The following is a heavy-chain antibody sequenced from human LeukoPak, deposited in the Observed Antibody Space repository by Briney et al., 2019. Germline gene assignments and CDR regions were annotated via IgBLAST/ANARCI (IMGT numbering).Heavy chain of an antibody. CDR1: GVTFSGYY. Sequence: PSETLSLTSAVYGVTFSGYYWSWIPQPPGLGLKWIGEINHSGSTNYSPSLTSRVTRSVDTSKNQFSLKLSSVTAADTAVYYCARRPGCSSSSCYKDYWGQGTLVTVSS. CDR3: ARRPGCSSSSCYKDY. J-gene: IGHJ4*02. V-gene: IGHV4-34*01. D-gene: IGHD2-2*01. CDR2: INHSGST.